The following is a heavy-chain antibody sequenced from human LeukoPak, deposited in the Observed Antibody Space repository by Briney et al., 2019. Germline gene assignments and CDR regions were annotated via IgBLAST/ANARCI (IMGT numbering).Heavy chain of an antibody. J-gene: IGHJ5*02. CDR3: ARRYCSGGSCYGENWFDP. CDR2: MNPNSGNT. V-gene: IGHV1-8*01. Sequence: ASVKVSCKASGYTFTSYDINWVRQATGQGLEWMGWMNPNSGNTGYAQKFQGRVTMTRNTSISTAYMELSSLRSEDTAVYYCARRYCSGGSCYGENWFDPWGQGTLVTVSS. CDR1: GYTFTSYD. D-gene: IGHD2-15*01.